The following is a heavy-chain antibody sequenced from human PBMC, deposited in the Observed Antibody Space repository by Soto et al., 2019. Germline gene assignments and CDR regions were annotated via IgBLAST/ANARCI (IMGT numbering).Heavy chain of an antibody. CDR3: ARDLYYDFWSGYYSSLDY. CDR1: GYTFTSYG. J-gene: IGHJ4*02. V-gene: IGHV1-18*01. Sequence: ASVKVSCKASGYTFTSYGISWVRQAPGQGLELMGWISAYNGNTNYAQKLQGRVTMTTDTSTSTAYMELRSLRSDDTAVYYCARDLYYDFWSGYYSSLDYWGQGTLVTVSS. D-gene: IGHD3-3*01. CDR2: ISAYNGNT.